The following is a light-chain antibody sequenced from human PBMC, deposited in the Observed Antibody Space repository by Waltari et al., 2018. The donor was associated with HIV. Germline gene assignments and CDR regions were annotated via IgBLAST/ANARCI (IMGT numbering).Light chain of an antibody. J-gene: IGKJ2*01. CDR3: QQYDDWPPFT. V-gene: IGKV3-15*01. CDR1: QSVHTS. CDR2: GAS. Sequence: DIVMTQSPAILSVSPGESVTLSCRASQSVHTSLAWYQQKPGQAPRLLIYGASTRATGIPARFSGSGSGTEFTLTISSLQSEDSAVYHCQQYDDWPPFTFGQGTKLEIK.